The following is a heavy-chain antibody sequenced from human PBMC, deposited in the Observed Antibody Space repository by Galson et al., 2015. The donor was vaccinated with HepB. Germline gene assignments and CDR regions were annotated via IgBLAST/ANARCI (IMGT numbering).Heavy chain of an antibody. CDR1: GFTFSGFW. V-gene: IGHV3-74*01. CDR3: VRDGPLSHFHS. CDR2: INNDGSST. Sequence: SLRLSCAVSGFTFSGFWMNWVRQPPGKGLEWVSRINNDGSSTSDADSVKGRFTISRDNAKNTLFLQMNSLRYEDTAVYYCVRDGPLSHFHSWGQGTLVTVSP. J-gene: IGHJ4*02.